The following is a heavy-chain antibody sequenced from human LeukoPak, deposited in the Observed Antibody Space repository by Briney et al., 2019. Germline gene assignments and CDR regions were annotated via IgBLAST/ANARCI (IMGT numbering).Heavy chain of an antibody. CDR1: GGSISSYY. V-gene: IGHV4-4*07. CDR3: ARSNVSIFGVVITYGFDP. CDR2: IYTSGST. D-gene: IGHD3-3*01. Sequence: PSETLSLTCTVSGGSISSYYWSWIRQPAGKGLEWIGRIYTSGSTNYNPSLKSRVTMSVDTSKNQFSLKLSSVTAADTAVYYCARSNVSIFGVVITYGFDPWGQGTLVTVSS. J-gene: IGHJ5*02.